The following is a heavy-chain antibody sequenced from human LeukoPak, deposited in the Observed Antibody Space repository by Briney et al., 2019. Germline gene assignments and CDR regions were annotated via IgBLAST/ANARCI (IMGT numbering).Heavy chain of an antibody. J-gene: IGHJ4*02. CDR2: LSGRSSHL. V-gene: IGHV3-21*01. CDR1: GFSFSTYS. CDR3: ARIGGYNYGEIDY. D-gene: IGHD5-18*01. Sequence: GGSLRLSCTASGFSFSTYSMNWGRHAPGKGLEWVSSLSGRSSHLYYADSVKGRFTISRDNAKNSLYLQMNSLRAEDTAVYYCARIGGYNYGEIDYWGQGILVTVSS.